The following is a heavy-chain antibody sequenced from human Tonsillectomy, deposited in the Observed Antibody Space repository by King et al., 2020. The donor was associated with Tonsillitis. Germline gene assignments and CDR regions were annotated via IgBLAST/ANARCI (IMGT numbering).Heavy chain of an antibody. D-gene: IGHD1-1*01. V-gene: IGHV1-69*06. J-gene: IGHJ4*02. CDR2: LIVNSGTV. Sequence: VQLVESGAEVKKPGSSVRVSCKAFGGTFRNYGISWVRQAPGQGLEWMGGLIVNSGTVNYAPKFQGRVTMTADKSTTTAYLELSGLTFEDTAMYYCARDPKWNDQDYFFDYWGQGTLVTVSS. CDR1: GGTFRNYG. CDR3: ARDPKWNDQDYFFDY.